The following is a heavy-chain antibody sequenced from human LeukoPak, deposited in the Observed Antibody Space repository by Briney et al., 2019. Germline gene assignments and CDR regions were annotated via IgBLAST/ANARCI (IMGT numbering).Heavy chain of an antibody. CDR3: AKILYYDFWSGYWNGMDV. CDR2: ISGSGGST. J-gene: IGHJ6*02. D-gene: IGHD3-3*01. V-gene: IGHV3-23*01. CDR1: GFTVSSNY. Sequence: PGRSLRLSCAASGFTVSSNYMSWVRQAPGKGLEWVSAISGSGGSTYYADSVKGRFTISRDNSKNTLYLQMNSLRAEDTAVYYCAKILYYDFWSGYWNGMDVWGQGTTVTVSS.